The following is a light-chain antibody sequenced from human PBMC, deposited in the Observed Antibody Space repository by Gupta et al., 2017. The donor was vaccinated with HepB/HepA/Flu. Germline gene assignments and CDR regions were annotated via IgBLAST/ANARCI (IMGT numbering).Light chain of an antibody. CDR1: QSVSSN. J-gene: IGKJ1*01. CDR3: QHENNCPLT. V-gene: IGKV3-15*01. CDR2: GAS. Sequence: EIVMTQSPATLSVSPGERATLSCRASQSVSSNLDWFQQKPGQAPRLLIYGASTRATGIPASFSGSGSGTEFTLTISSRQSEDFAVYYCQHENNCPLTFGQGTKVEIK.